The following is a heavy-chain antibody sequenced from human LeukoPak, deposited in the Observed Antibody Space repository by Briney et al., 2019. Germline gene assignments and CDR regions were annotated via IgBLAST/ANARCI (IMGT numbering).Heavy chain of an antibody. CDR1: GGSISSSSYY. J-gene: IGHJ5*02. V-gene: IGHV4-61*02. CDR3: ARDMYCSGGSCSDYNWFDP. Sequence: SETLSLTCTVSGGSISSSSYYWSWIRQPAGKGLEWIGRIYTSGSTNYNPSLKSRVTMSVDTSKNQFSLKLSSVTAADTAVYYCARDMYCSGGSCSDYNWFDPWGQGTLVTVSS. CDR2: IYTSGST. D-gene: IGHD2-15*01.